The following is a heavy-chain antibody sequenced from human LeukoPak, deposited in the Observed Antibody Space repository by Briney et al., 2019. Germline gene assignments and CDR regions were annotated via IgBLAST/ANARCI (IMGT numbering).Heavy chain of an antibody. Sequence: GGSLRLSCAASGFTFSSYAMSWVRQAPGKGLEWVSCISGSGGSTYYADSVKGRFTISRDNSKNTLYLQMNSLRAEDTAVYYCAKDPRYSYGYEAVDYWGQGTLVTVSS. J-gene: IGHJ4*02. D-gene: IGHD5-18*01. CDR3: AKDPRYSYGYEAVDY. CDR1: GFTFSSYA. V-gene: IGHV3-23*01. CDR2: ISGSGGST.